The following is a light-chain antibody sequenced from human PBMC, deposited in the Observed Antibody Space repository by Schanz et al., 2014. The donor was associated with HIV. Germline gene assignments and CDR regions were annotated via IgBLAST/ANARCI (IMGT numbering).Light chain of an antibody. CDR2: DNN. V-gene: IGLV1-51*01. J-gene: IGLJ2*01. Sequence: QSVLTQPPSVSAAPGQKVTISCSGSRSNIGNNDVSWYQHLPGEAPKLLIYDNNKRPSGIPDRFSGSKSGTSATLGITGLQTGDEADYYCGTWDSGLSAGHVVFGGGTKLTVL. CDR1: RSNIGNND. CDR3: GTWDSGLSAGHVV.